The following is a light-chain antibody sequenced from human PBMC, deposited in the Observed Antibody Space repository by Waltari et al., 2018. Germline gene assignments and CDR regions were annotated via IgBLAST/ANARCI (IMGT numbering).Light chain of an antibody. J-gene: IGKJ5*01. Sequence: IVMTQSPLSLPVTPGEPASIPCRSSQSLLHSNGYYYLVWYVKKPGQSPQPLIYLASNRASGVPDRFIGSGSGTDFTLKISRVEAEDVGIYYCMKGLQIPDTLGQGTRLEIK. CDR3: MKGLQIPDT. CDR1: QSLLHSNGYYY. CDR2: LAS. V-gene: IGKV2-28*01.